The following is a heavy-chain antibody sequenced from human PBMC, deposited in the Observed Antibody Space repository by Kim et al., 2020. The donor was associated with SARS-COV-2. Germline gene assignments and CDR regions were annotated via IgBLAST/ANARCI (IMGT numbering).Heavy chain of an antibody. CDR1: GFTVSSNY. D-gene: IGHD2-21*01. CDR3: ARGIFYCGGDCPDHYYFDY. CDR2: IYSGGST. J-gene: IGHJ4*02. V-gene: IGHV3-53*04. Sequence: GGSLRLSCAASGFTVSSNYMSWVRQAPGKGLEWVSVIYSGGSTYYADSVKGRFTISRHNSKNTLYLQMNSLRAEDTAVYYCARGIFYCGGDCPDHYYFDYWGQGTLVTVSS.